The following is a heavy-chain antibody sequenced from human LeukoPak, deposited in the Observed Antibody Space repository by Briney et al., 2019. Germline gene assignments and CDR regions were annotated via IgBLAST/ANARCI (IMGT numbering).Heavy chain of an antibody. V-gene: IGHV3-23*01. CDR1: GFTFSSYA. CDR2: ISGSGGST. Sequence: PGGSLRLSCAASGFTFSSYAMSWVRQAPGKGLEWVSAISGSGGSTYYADSVKGRFTISRDNSKNTLYLQMNSLRAEDTAVYYCAFLSAFTMVRGTYDAFDIWGQGTMVTVSS. CDR3: AFLSAFTMVRGTYDAFDI. J-gene: IGHJ3*02. D-gene: IGHD3-10*01.